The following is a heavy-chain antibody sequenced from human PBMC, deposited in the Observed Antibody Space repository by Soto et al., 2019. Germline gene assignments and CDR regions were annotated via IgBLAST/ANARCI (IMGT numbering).Heavy chain of an antibody. CDR2: IYWDDDK. CDR1: GFSLSTGGVG. D-gene: IGHD2-15*01. J-gene: IGHJ4*02. CDR3: AHSQTTGGYCSGGSCHFDY. V-gene: IGHV2-5*02. Sequence: GSGPTLVNPTQTLTLTCTFSGFSLSTGGVGVGWIRQPPGKALEWLALIYWDDDKRYSPSLKSRLTITKDTSKNQVVLTMTNMDPVDTATYYCAHSQTTGGYCSGGSCHFDYWGQGTLVTVSS.